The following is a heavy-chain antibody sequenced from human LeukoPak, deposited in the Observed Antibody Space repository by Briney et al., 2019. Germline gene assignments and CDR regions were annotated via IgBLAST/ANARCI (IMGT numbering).Heavy chain of an antibody. CDR3: AKRYGGNSAYYFDY. J-gene: IGHJ4*02. V-gene: IGHV3-23*01. CDR2: ISGSGGST. Sequence: GGSLRLSCAASGFTFSSYAMSWVRQAPGKGLEWFSPISGSGGSTYYADSVKGRFTISRDNSKNTLYLQMNSLRAEDTAVYYCAKRYGGNSAYYFDYWGQGTLVTVSS. CDR1: GFTFSSYA. D-gene: IGHD4-23*01.